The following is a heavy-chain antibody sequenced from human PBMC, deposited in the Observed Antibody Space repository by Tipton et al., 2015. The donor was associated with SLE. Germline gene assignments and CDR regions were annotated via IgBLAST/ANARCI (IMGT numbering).Heavy chain of an antibody. CDR2: IDHSANT. D-gene: IGHD3-10*01. CDR3: VRDITMVPYVWFDP. V-gene: IGHV4-38-2*02. J-gene: IGHJ5*02. Sequence: TLSLTCAVSGYSISSGYSWGWIRQPLPGKGLEWIGTIDHSANTDYNPSLKSRVTISLDTSKNQFSLKLSSVTAADTAVYYCVRDITMVPYVWFDPWGQGILVTVSS. CDR1: GYSISSGYS.